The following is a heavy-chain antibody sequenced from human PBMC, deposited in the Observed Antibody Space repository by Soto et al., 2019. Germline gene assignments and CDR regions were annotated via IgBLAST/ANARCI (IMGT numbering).Heavy chain of an antibody. J-gene: IGHJ4*02. D-gene: IGHD3-10*01. V-gene: IGHV4-4*02. CDR3: EGRGNSRGHFLTDY. CDR2: VYHSMSA. CDR1: GGSINNDVW. Sequence: SETLSLTCAVSGGSINNDVWWTWVRQPPGKGLEWIGEVYHSMSARYSTSLESRATISVDMSTNQFSLILNSVTAADTAVYLCEGRGNSRGHFLTDYWGQGILVTVSS.